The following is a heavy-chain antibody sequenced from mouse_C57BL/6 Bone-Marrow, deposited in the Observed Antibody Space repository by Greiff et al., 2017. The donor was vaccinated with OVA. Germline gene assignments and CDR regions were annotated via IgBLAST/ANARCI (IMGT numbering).Heavy chain of an antibody. V-gene: IGHV5-6*01. CDR3: ARQGAYYYGPAWFAY. J-gene: IGHJ3*01. CDR2: ISSGGSYT. D-gene: IGHD1-1*01. Sequence: EVQVVESGGDLVKPGGSLKLSCAASGFTFSSYGMSWVRQTPDKRLEWVATISSGGSYTYYPDSVKGRFTISRDNAKNTLYLQMSSLKSEDTAMYYCARQGAYYYGPAWFAYWGQGTLVTVSA. CDR1: GFTFSSYG.